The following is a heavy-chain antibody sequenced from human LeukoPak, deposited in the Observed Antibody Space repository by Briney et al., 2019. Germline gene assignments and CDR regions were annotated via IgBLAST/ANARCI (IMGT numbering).Heavy chain of an antibody. D-gene: IGHD1-26*01. CDR3: ARESGSYEAYFDY. V-gene: IGHV1-69*15. J-gene: IGHJ4*02. Sequence: ASVKVSCKASGGTFSSYAISWVRQAPGQGLEWMGRIFPIFATANYAQKFQGRVTITADESTITAYMELSSLRSEDTAVYYCARESGSYEAYFDYWGQGTLVTVSS. CDR2: IFPIFATA. CDR1: GGTFSSYA.